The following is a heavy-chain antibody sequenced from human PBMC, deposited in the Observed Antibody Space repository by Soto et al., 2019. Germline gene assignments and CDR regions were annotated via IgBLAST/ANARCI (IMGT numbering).Heavy chain of an antibody. CDR3: AREGYCSGGSCAFDY. CDR1: GFTFSSYA. J-gene: IGHJ4*02. D-gene: IGHD2-15*01. Sequence: GGSLRLSCAASGFTFSSYAMSWVRQAPGKGLEWVSAISGSGGSTYYADSVKGRFTISRDNSKNTLYLQINSLRADDTAVYYCAREGYCSGGSCAFDYWGQGTLVTVSS. V-gene: IGHV3-23*01. CDR2: ISGSGGST.